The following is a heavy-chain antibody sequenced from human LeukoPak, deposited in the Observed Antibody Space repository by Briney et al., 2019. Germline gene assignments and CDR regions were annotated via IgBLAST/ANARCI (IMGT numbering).Heavy chain of an antibody. CDR2: IYDSGST. V-gene: IGHV4-31*03. CDR3: ARVTMIVVVIGY. CDR1: GGSISSGGYY. Sequence: SETLSLTCTVSGGSISSGGYYWSWIRQHSGRGLEWIGYIYDSGSTYYNPSLKSRVTLSVDTSKNHFSLKLSSVTAADTAVYYCARVTMIVVVIGYWGQGTLVTVSS. D-gene: IGHD3-22*01. J-gene: IGHJ4*02.